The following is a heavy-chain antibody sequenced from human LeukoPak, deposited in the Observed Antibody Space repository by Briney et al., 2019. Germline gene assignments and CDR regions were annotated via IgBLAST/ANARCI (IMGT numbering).Heavy chain of an antibody. Sequence: GRSLRLSCTGSGFIFGDYAMSWVRQAPGKGLAWVGFIRGKGYGGTTEYAASVKGRFTVSRDDSKSIAYLQMNSLKTEDTAVYYCTRIYYYDSCGYLNWGQGTLVTVSS. D-gene: IGHD3-22*01. CDR1: GFIFGDYA. V-gene: IGHV3-49*04. J-gene: IGHJ4*02. CDR2: IRGKGYGGTT. CDR3: TRIYYYDSCGYLN.